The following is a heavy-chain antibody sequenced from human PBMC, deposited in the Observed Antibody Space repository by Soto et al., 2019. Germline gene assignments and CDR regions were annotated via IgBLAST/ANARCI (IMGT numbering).Heavy chain of an antibody. J-gene: IGHJ1*01. CDR2: ISAYNGNT. V-gene: IGHV1-18*01. CDR3: ARVGYSSGWYSYQYFQH. Sequence: QVQLGQSGAEVKKPGASVKVSCRASGYTFTSYGISWVRQAPGQGLEWRGWISAYNGNTNYAQKLEGRVTMTTDTSTSTAYRELRSLRSDHTAVYYCARVGYSSGWYSYQYFQHWGHGTLGTVSS. D-gene: IGHD6-19*01. CDR1: GYTFTSYG.